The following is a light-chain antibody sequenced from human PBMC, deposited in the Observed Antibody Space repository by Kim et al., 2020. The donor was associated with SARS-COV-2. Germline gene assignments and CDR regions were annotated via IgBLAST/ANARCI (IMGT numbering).Light chain of an antibody. CDR1: NLGNRY. CDR2: QDT. J-gene: IGLJ2*01. CDR3: QAWDSSTAWV. V-gene: IGLV3-1*01. Sequence: VSPGQTASIPCSGDNLGNRYTCWYQQKPGQSPVLVLYQDTKRPSGIPERFSGSNSGNTATLTISGTQAMDEADYYCQAWDSSTAWVFGGGTQLTVL.